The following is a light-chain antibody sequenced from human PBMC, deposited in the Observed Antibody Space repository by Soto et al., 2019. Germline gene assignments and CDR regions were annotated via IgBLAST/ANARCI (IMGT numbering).Light chain of an antibody. J-gene: IGLJ1*01. CDR2: EVS. CDR3: SSYSSISTRV. CDR1: SNNIGGYKY. Sequence: QSALTQPDSVSGSLGQSITISCTGASNNIGGYKYVSWYQQHPGKAPKLIIYEVSNRPSGISNRFSGSKSGNTASLSISGLQAEDEADYYCSSYSSISTRVFGTGTKVTVL. V-gene: IGLV2-14*01.